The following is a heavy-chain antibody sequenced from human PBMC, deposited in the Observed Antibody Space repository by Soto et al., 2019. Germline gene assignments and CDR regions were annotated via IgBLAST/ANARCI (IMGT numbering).Heavy chain of an antibody. D-gene: IGHD3-16*01. V-gene: IGHV1-18*01. Sequence: QVQLVQSAAEVKKPGASVKVSCKASGYTFIRYGITWVRPAPGQGLEWMGWISAYNDYTIYAQKLQGRVTMTTDTSTRRVYMEVRGRKADDTAGYYCARGGYYDNSWGKLSHYGLDVWGQGTSVTVSS. CDR3: ARGGYYDNSWGKLSHYGLDV. CDR1: GYTFIRYG. J-gene: IGHJ6*02. CDR2: ISAYNDYT.